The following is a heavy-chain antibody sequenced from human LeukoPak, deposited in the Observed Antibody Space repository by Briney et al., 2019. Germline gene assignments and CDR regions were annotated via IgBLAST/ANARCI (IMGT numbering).Heavy chain of an antibody. D-gene: IGHD3-10*01. J-gene: IGHJ3*02. CDR2: IYTSGST. CDR1: GGSISSSSYY. Sequence: SETLSLTCTVSGGSISSSSYYWSWIRQPAGKGLEWIGRIYTSGSTNYNPSLKSRVTMSVDTSKNQFSLKLSSVTAADTAVYYCARERGMVRGVIIPSSDAFDIWGQGTMVTVSS. CDR3: ARERGMVRGVIIPSSDAFDI. V-gene: IGHV4-61*02.